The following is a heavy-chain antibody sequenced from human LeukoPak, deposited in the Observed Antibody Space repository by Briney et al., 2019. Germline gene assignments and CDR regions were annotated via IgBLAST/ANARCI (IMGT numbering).Heavy chain of an antibody. V-gene: IGHV3-33*01. Sequence: GGSLRLSCAASGFIFSHYGMHWVRQAPGKGLEWVAVIWSDGTNRYYADSVKGRFSINRDDSQKRVFLQMNSLRAEDTAVYYCARDAQRGFDYSNSFQYWGQGALVTVSS. CDR2: IWSDGTNR. CDR3: ARDAQRGFDYSNSFQY. J-gene: IGHJ1*01. CDR1: GFIFSHYG. D-gene: IGHD4-11*01.